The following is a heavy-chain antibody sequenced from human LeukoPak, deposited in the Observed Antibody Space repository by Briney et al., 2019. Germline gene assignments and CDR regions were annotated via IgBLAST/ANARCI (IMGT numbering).Heavy chain of an antibody. J-gene: IGHJ6*02. CDR2: ISHDGTQR. CDR1: GLTFSSSA. Sequence: GGSLRLSCAASGLTFSSSAMHWVRQAPGKGLVWLALISHDGTQRLYAESVKGRFTISRDTSKNTLYLQMNSLRAEDTAVYYCARATFPWYYDSSGRYYYYYGMDVWGQGTTVTVSS. V-gene: IGHV3-30-3*01. CDR3: ARATFPWYYDSSGRYYYYYGMDV. D-gene: IGHD3-22*01.